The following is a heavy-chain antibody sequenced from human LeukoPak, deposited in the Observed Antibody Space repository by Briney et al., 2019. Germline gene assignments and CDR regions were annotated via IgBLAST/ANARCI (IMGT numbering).Heavy chain of an antibody. Sequence: GGSLQISGKGSGSLFTSYWIGGGRQLRGKVVEGMGIIYTGDSDTTDSPSFQGHVTISAAKSISTAYLQWSSLKASDTAMYYCARRRSWSSVFWFDPWGQGTLVTVSS. J-gene: IGHJ5*02. CDR3: ARRRSWSSVFWFDP. V-gene: IGHV5-51*01. D-gene: IGHD6-13*01. CDR1: GSLFTSYW. CDR2: IYTGDSDT.